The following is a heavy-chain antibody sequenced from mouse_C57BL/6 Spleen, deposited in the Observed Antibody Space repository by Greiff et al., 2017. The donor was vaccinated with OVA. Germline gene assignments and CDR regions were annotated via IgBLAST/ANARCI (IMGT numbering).Heavy chain of an antibody. J-gene: IGHJ1*03. CDR2: IYPRSGNT. CDR1: GYTFTSYG. D-gene: IGHD2-10*02. CDR3: ARSGYGNPYFDV. Sequence: VQLQQSGAELARPGASVKLSCKASGYTFTSYGISWVKQRTGQGLEWIGEIYPRSGNTYYNEKFKGKATLTADKSSSTAYMELRSLTSEDSAVYFCARSGYGNPYFDVWGTGTTVTVSS. V-gene: IGHV1-81*01.